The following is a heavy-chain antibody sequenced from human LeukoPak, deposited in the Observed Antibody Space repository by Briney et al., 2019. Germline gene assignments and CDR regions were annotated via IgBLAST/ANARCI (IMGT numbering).Heavy chain of an antibody. CDR3: ARGSCSGGTCYLFGP. Sequence: KPSETLSLTCTVSGDSISSGSYYWSWMRQPAGKGLEWIGRIYTSRNTNYNPSLKSRVTISVDRSKNQFSLKLSSVTAADTAVYYCARGSCSGGTCYLFGPWGQGTLVTVSS. CDR2: IYTSRNT. J-gene: IGHJ5*02. D-gene: IGHD2-15*01. V-gene: IGHV4-61*02. CDR1: GDSISSGSYY.